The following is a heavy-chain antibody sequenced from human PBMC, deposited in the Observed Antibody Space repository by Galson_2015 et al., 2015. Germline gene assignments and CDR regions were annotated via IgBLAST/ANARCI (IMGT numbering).Heavy chain of an antibody. D-gene: IGHD1-26*01. CDR1: GFTFSSYA. CDR2: ISYDGSNK. J-gene: IGHJ4*02. Sequence: SLRLSCAASGFTFSSYAMHWVRQAPGKGLEWAAVISYDGSNKYYAVSVKGRFTISRDNSKNTLYLQMNSLRAEDTAVYYCARLGGATGSYYGGGFSDYWGQGTLVTVSS. V-gene: IGHV3-30-3*01. CDR3: ARLGGATGSYYGGGFSDY.